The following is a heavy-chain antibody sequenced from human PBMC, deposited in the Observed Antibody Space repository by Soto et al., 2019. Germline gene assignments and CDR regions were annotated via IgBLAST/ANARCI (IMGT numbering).Heavy chain of an antibody. J-gene: IGHJ4*02. Sequence: ASVKVSCKASGYTFTGYYMHWVRQAPGQGLDLMGWINPNSGGTNYAQKFQGCVTMTRDTSISTAYMELSRLRSDDTAVYYCARGESSDPYSEFDYWGQGTLVTVSS. V-gene: IGHV1-2*04. CDR2: INPNSGGT. CDR3: ARGESSDPYSEFDY. CDR1: GYTFTGYY. D-gene: IGHD2-15*01.